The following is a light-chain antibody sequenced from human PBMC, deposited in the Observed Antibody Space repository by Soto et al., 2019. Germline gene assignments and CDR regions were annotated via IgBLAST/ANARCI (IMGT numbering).Light chain of an antibody. CDR2: EVS. CDR3: TSYTRTCAVI. Sequence: SALSHPASVSGSPGQSITISCTGTSSDIGRYNYVLWYQQHPGMAPHRLIYEVSDRPSGVSNRFSGSKSGNTASLTISGIQVEDEAAYCCTSYTRTCAVIFGGGTTVTVL. J-gene: IGLJ2*01. CDR1: SSDIGRYNY. V-gene: IGLV2-14*01.